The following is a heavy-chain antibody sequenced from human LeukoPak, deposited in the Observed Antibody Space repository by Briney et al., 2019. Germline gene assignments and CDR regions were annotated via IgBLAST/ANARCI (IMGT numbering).Heavy chain of an antibody. D-gene: IGHD3-22*01. CDR1: GGSISSGSYY. Sequence: SETLSLTCTVSGGSISSGSYYWSWIRQPAGKGLEWIGRIYTSGSTNYNPSLKSRVTISVDTSKNQFSLKLSSVTAADTAVYYCAREAVVVVDYWGQGTLVTVSS. V-gene: IGHV4-61*02. CDR2: IYTSGST. CDR3: AREAVVVVDY. J-gene: IGHJ4*02.